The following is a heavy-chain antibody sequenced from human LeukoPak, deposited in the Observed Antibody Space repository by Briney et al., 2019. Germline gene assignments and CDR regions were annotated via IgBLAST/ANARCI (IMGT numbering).Heavy chain of an antibody. V-gene: IGHV1-46*01. CDR2: INLSGGST. CDR1: GYAFTSYY. J-gene: IGHJ4*02. D-gene: IGHD1-26*01. Sequence: ASVKLSCTASGYAFTSYYLHWMRQPHGQGLEWMGIINLSGGSTSYAQKFHGRVTLTRDTSTSTVYMELSSLRSEDTAGYYCARSDGADYWGQGTRVTVSS. CDR3: ARSDGADY.